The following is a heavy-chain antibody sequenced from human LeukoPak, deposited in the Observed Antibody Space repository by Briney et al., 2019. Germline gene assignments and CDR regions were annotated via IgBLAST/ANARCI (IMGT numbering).Heavy chain of an antibody. V-gene: IGHV4-39*01. CDR3: ARPAPPTSSGSYYFDY. J-gene: IGHJ4*02. CDR1: GGSISSSSYY. D-gene: IGHD6-19*01. CDR2: FFYSGSN. Sequence: KPSETLSLTCSVSGGSISSSSYYLGWIRQPPRKRLEWIGSFFYSGSNYYNPSLKSRVTISVDTSKNQFSLKLSSVTAADTAVYYCARPAPPTSSGSYYFDYWGQGTLVTVSS.